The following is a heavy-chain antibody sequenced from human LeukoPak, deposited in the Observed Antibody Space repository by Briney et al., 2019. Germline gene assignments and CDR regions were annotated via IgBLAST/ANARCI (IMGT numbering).Heavy chain of an antibody. CDR2: IYYSGST. V-gene: IGHV4-59*12. CDR1: GGSISSYY. Sequence: NPSETLSLTCTVSGGSISSYYWSWIRQPPGKGLEWIGYIYYSGSTNYNPSLKSRVTISVDTSKNQFSLKLSSVTAADTAVYYCARDSRMRYSSSWSASAFDIWGQGTMVTVSS. CDR3: ARDSRMRYSSSWSASAFDI. J-gene: IGHJ3*02. D-gene: IGHD6-13*01.